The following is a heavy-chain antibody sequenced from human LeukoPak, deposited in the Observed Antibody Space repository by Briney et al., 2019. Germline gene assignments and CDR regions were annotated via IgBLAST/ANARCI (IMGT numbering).Heavy chain of an antibody. J-gene: IGHJ4*02. CDR3: ARVLLRSMVRGALYFDY. CDR1: GGSISSYY. Sequence: PSGTLSLTCTVSGGSISSYYWSWIRQPPGKGLEWIGYIYYSGSTNYNPSLKSRVTISVDTSKNQFSLKLSSVTAADTAVYYCARVLLRSMVRGALYFDYWGQGTLVTVSS. CDR2: IYYSGST. V-gene: IGHV4-59*01. D-gene: IGHD3-10*01.